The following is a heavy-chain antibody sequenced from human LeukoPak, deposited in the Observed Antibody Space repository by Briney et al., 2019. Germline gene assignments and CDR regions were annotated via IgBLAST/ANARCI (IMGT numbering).Heavy chain of an antibody. CDR2: IIPIFSSP. CDR3: ARDSYNKSPRNFHYYYDLDV. D-gene: IGHD1-1*01. V-gene: IGHV1-69*05. CDR1: GGNFSNYA. Sequence: ASVRVSCKASGGNFSNYAIIWVRQAPGQGLEWMGGIIPIFSSPSYAQKFQDRVTITTDESTTTAYMELSSLRSEDTAVYYCARDSYNKSPRNFHYYYDLDVWGRGTTVTVSS. J-gene: IGHJ6*03.